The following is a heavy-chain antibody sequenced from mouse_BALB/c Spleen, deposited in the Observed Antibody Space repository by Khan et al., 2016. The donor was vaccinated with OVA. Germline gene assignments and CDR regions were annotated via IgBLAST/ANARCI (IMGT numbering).Heavy chain of an antibody. Sequence: EVQLQESGPGLVKPSQSLSLTCTVTGYSITSGYGWNWIRQFPGNKLEWMGYISYSGSTNYNPSLKSRISITRDTSTNQFFLQLNAVTTEDTATYYCARTARIKYWGQGTTRTVAS. CDR1: GYSITSGYG. J-gene: IGHJ2*01. CDR3: ARTARIKY. V-gene: IGHV3-2*02. D-gene: IGHD1-2*01. CDR2: ISYSGST.